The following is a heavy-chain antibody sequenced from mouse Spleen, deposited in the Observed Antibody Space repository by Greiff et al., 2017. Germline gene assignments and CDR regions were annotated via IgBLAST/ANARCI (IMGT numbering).Heavy chain of an antibody. J-gene: IGHJ2*01. CDR1: GYTFTSYY. CDR2: IYPGNVNT. V-gene: IGHV1S56*01. Sequence: QVQLQQSGPELVKPGASVRISCKASGYTFTSYYIHWVKQRPGQGLEWIGWIYPGNVNTKYNEKFKGKATLTADKSSSTAYMQLSSLTSEDSAVYFCARPTLEYFDYWGQGTTLTVSS. CDR3: ARPTLEYFDY.